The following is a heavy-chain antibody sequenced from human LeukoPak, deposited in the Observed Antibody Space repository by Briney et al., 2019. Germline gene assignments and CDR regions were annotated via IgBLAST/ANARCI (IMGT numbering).Heavy chain of an antibody. CDR2: IYHSGST. V-gene: IGHV4-4*02. CDR1: GGSISSSNW. Sequence: PSETLSLTCAVSGGSISSSNWWSWIRQPPGKGLEWIGEIYHSGSTNYNPSLKSRVTISVDKSKTQFSLKLSSVTAADTAVYYCARESRLVGASVDWGQGTLVTVSS. D-gene: IGHD1-26*01. CDR3: ARESRLVGASVD. J-gene: IGHJ4*02.